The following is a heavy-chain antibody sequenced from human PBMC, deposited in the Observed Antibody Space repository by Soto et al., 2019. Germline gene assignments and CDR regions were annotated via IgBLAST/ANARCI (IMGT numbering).Heavy chain of an antibody. CDR3: ARDSSGWYYFDY. Sequence: QVQLQESGPGLVKPSQTLSLTCTVSGGSISSGGYYWSWIRQHPGKGLEWIGYIYYSGSTYYNPSLKSRVTISVDTSKNQFSLKLSSVTAAYTAVYYCARDSSGWYYFDYWGQGTLVTVSS. CDR2: IYYSGST. D-gene: IGHD6-19*01. J-gene: IGHJ4*02. CDR1: GGSISSGGYY. V-gene: IGHV4-31*03.